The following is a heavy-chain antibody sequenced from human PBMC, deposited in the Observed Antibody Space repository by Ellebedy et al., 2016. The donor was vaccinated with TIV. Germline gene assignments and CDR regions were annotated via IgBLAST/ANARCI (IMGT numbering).Heavy chain of an antibody. D-gene: IGHD4-17*01. CDR3: ARAPLDYGDYYFDY. CDR1: GDSISSYY. V-gene: IGHV4-59*08. J-gene: IGHJ4*02. CDR2: LYYSGIT. Sequence: MPSETLSLTCSVSGDSISSYYWSWIRQPPGKGLEWIGYLYYSGITKYNPSLKSRVTISVDTSKNQFSLKLSSVTAADTAVYYCARAPLDYGDYYFDYWGQGTLVTVSS.